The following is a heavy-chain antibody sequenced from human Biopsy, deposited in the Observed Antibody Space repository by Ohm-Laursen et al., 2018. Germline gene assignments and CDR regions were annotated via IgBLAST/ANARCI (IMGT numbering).Heavy chain of an antibody. CDR2: IYITGET. CDR1: GGYISHYY. CDR3: ARAPPLILGVVESWFDP. V-gene: IGHV4-4*07. J-gene: IGHJ5*02. D-gene: IGHD3-10*01. Sequence: SETLSLTCAVSGGYISHYYWTWIRQPAGQGLEWIGRIYITGETDYNPSLKSRVTMSVDSSKKQFSLKLKSVTAADTAIYYCARAPPLILGVVESWFDPWGQGILVTVSS.